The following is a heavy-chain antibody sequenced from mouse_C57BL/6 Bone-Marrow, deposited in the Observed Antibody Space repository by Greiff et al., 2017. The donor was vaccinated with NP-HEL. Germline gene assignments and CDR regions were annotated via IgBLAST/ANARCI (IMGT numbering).Heavy chain of an antibody. Sequence: EVMLVESGAELVRPGASVKLSCTASGFNIKDDYMHWVKQRPEQGLEWIGWIDPENGDTEYASKFQGKATITADTSSNTAYLQLSSLTSEDTAVYYCTTGYGYFYAMDYWGQGTSVTVSS. CDR1: GFNIKDDY. V-gene: IGHV14-4*01. CDR3: TTGYGYFYAMDY. CDR2: IDPENGDT. J-gene: IGHJ4*01. D-gene: IGHD2-2*01.